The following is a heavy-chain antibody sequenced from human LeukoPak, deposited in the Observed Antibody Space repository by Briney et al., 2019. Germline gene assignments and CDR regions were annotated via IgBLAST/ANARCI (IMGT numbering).Heavy chain of an antibody. V-gene: IGHV4-59*01. J-gene: IGHJ4*02. CDR2: IYYSGTT. CDR1: GDSISTYY. CDR3: ARGVYGSGYFFDY. D-gene: IGHD3-10*01. Sequence: PSETLSLTCTVSGDSISTYYWSWIRQPPGNGLEWIGYIYYSGTTNYNPSLKSRVTISVDTSKNQFSLTLSSVTAADTAVYYCARGVYGSGYFFDYWGQGTLVTGSS.